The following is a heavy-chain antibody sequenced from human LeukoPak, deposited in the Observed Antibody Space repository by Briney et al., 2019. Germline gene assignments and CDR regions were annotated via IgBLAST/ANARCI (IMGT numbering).Heavy chain of an antibody. Sequence: GGSMRPSCPASGFTFSNYAMSWVRQAPGKGLEWVSVISGNGRSTYYADSVKGRFTISRDNSKNTVYLQMNILRVEDTAIYYCARGQELDDGVFDSWGQGTLVTVSA. CDR2: ISGNGRST. D-gene: IGHD1-1*01. CDR1: GFTFSNYA. V-gene: IGHV3-23*01. CDR3: ARGQELDDGVFDS. J-gene: IGHJ4*02.